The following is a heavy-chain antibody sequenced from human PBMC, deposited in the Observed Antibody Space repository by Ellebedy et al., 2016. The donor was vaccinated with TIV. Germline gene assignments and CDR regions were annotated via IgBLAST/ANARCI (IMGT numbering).Heavy chain of an antibody. CDR2: INHIGSA. CDR1: GGSFSGFC. J-gene: IGHJ4*02. CDR3: ARRRNNFQRGFDY. D-gene: IGHD1-1*01. Sequence: SETLSLTXGVYGGSFSGFCWSWIRQPPGKGLEWIGEINHIGSAKYNPSLKSRVTISIDTSKNQFSLNMTSVTAADTAVYYCARRRNNFQRGFDYWGQGAQVTVSS. V-gene: IGHV4-34*01.